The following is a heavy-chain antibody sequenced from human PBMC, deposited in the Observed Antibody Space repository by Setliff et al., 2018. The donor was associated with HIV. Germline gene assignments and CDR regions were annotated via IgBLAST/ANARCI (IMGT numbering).Heavy chain of an antibody. CDR3: ARGSGTFYDVLTFGP. V-gene: IGHV4-4*08. Sequence: PSETLSLTCAVYGGSFMGYYWNWIRQPPGKGLEWIGHIYTSGSTNFNPSLKSRVTISMDMSKNQFSLKLTSLTAADTAVYYCARGSGTFYDVLTFGPWGQGTLVTVS. D-gene: IGHD3-9*01. CDR1: GGSFMGYY. J-gene: IGHJ4*02. CDR2: IYTSGST.